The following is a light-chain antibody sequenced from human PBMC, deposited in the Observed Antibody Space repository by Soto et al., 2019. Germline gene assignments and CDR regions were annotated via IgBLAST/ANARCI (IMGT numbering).Light chain of an antibody. CDR2: DAS. CDR1: QDISNY. CDR3: QQFANVPYT. J-gene: IGKJ2*01. V-gene: IGKV1-33*01. Sequence: DIQMTQSPSSLSASVGDRVTITCHASQDISNYLNWYQQKPGEAPKLLIYDASYLETGVPSRFSGSGSGTDFTFTVTTLQPEDFATYYCQQFANVPYTFGQGTKLDIK.